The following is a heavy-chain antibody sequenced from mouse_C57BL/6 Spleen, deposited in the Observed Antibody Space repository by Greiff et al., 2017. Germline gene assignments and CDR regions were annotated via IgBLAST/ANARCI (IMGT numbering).Heavy chain of an antibody. CDR1: GFTFSDYG. D-gene: IGHD3-3*01. J-gene: IGHJ4*01. CDR2: ISSGSSTI. CDR3: ARPEGTGAMDY. V-gene: IGHV5-17*01. Sequence: EVNLVESGGGLVKPGGSLKLSCAASGFTFSDYGMHWVRQAPEKGLEWVAYISSGSSTIYYADTVKGRFTISRDNAKNTLFLQMTSLRSEDTAMYYCARPEGTGAMDYWGQGTSVTVSS.